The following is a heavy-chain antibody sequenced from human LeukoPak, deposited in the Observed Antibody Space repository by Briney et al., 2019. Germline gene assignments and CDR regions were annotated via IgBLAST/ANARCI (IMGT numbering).Heavy chain of an antibody. J-gene: IGHJ5*02. V-gene: IGHV1-18*04. CDR3: ARVLHYGSGSYYNDYWFDP. Sequence: ASVKVSCKASGYTFTSYGISWVRQAPGQGLEWMGWISAYNGNTNYAQKLQGRVTMTTDTSTSTAYMELRSLRSDDTAVYYCARVLHYGSGSYYNDYWFDPWGREPWSPSPQ. D-gene: IGHD3-10*01. CDR2: ISAYNGNT. CDR1: GYTFTSYG.